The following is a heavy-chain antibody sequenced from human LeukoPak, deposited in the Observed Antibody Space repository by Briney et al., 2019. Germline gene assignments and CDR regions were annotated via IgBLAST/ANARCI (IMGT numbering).Heavy chain of an antibody. D-gene: IGHD2-15*01. Sequence: GGSLRLSCAASGFTLSSYWMSWVRQAPGKGLEWVANINQDGSEKNYVDSVKGRFTISRDNAKNLLYPQMNSLRAEDTAVYYCARGRIFDYWGQGTLVTVSS. CDR2: INQDGSEK. CDR1: GFTLSSYW. V-gene: IGHV3-7*01. J-gene: IGHJ4*02. CDR3: ARGRIFDY.